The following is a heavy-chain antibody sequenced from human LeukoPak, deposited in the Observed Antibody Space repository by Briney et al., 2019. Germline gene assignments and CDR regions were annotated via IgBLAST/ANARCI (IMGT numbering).Heavy chain of an antibody. CDR3: ARGERLGPDF. J-gene: IGHJ4*02. Sequence: PSETLSLTCAVSGGSITTRNFWSWVRQPPGKGLEWIAEMHHDGSANYNPSLKSRVSMSVDKSKNHFSLRLTSATAADTAVYYCARGERLGPDFWGQGTLVTVSS. CDR1: GGSITTRNF. CDR2: MHHDGSA. D-gene: IGHD1-1*01. V-gene: IGHV4-4*02.